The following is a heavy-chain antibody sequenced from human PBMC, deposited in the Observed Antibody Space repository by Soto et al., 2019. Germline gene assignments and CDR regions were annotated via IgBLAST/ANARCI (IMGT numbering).Heavy chain of an antibody. V-gene: IGHV2-5*02. CDR3: AHKHAATWLFDY. J-gene: IGHJ4*02. CDR1: GFSLTSGGVG. D-gene: IGHD2-2*01. CDR2: IYGDDDK. Sequence: ESGPTLVNPTQTLTLTCTFSGFSLTSGGVGVAWIRQPPGKAPEWLALIYGDDDKRFRPSLKNRLSITRDNSRNEVVLKMTKMDPVDTATFFCAHKHAATWLFDYWGQGILVT.